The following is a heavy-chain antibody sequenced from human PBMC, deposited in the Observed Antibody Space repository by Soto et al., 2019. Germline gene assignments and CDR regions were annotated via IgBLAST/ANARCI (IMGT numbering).Heavy chain of an antibody. D-gene: IGHD1-26*01. CDR2: ISYDGNKK. Sequence: GGSLRLSCAASGFTFSSYAMHWVRQAPGKGLEWVAVISYDGNKKYYADSLKGRFTISRDNSKNTLYLQMNSLRTEDTAVYYCAKDLYSGSDQYYYGMDVWGQGTTVTVSS. V-gene: IGHV3-30*18. CDR1: GFTFSSYA. CDR3: AKDLYSGSDQYYYGMDV. J-gene: IGHJ6*02.